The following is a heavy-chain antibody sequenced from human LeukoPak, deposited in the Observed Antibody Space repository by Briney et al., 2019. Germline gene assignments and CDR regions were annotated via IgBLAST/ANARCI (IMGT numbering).Heavy chain of an antibody. CDR3: AKDLKYYYGSGSYYDY. CDR2: ISYDGSNK. J-gene: IGHJ4*02. CDR1: GFTFSSYA. Sequence: GGSLRLSCAASGFTFSSYAMHWVRQAPGKGLEWVAVISYDGSNKYYADSVKGRFTISRDNSKNTLYLQMNSLRAEDTAVYYCAKDLKYYYGSGSYYDYWGQGTLVTVSS. V-gene: IGHV3-30-3*01. D-gene: IGHD3-10*01.